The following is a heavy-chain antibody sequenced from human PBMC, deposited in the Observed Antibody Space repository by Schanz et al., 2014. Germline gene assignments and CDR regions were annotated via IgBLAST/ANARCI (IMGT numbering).Heavy chain of an antibody. J-gene: IGHJ4*01. V-gene: IGHV3-30-3*01. CDR3: AREQIMAAAGLVDY. CDR2: ISYDGSNK. D-gene: IGHD6-13*01. Sequence: GQLAESGGGLVQPGGSLRLSCAVSGFTVSSNHMSWVRQAPGKGLEWVAVISYDGSNKYYADSVKGRFTISRDNSKNTLYLQMNTLRAEDTAVYYCAREQIMAAAGLVDYWGHGTLVTGSS. CDR1: GFTVSSNH.